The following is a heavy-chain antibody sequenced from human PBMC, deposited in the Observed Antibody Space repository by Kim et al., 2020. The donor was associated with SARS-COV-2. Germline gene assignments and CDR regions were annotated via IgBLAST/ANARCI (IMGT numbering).Heavy chain of an antibody. CDR2: IYYNGKT. J-gene: IGHJ5*02. V-gene: IGHV4-59*11. CDR1: GDSISNHF. CDR3: ARGGHDSNGVFVWFDP. D-gene: IGHD3-22*01. Sequence: SETLSLTCTVSGDSISNHFWGWIRQPPGKGLEFIGHIYYNGKTTYNPSLKSRVTISIDTSKTQFSLRLTSVTAADTAFYYCARGGHDSNGVFVWFDPWGQGTLVTVSS.